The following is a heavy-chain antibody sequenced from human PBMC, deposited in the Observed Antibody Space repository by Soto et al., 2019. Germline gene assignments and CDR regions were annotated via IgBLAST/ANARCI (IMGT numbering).Heavy chain of an antibody. CDR1: GYTLTSYG. CDR2: INAGSGNT. J-gene: IGHJ6*02. D-gene: IGHD3-10*01. Sequence: ASVKVSCKACGYTLTSYGLHWVRQAPGQRLEWMGWINAGSGNTKYSQKFQGRVTITRDTSASTVYMGLSSLRSEDTAVYYCTIYRHGATPYGISVRAQHTTVPVS. V-gene: IGHV1-3*01. CDR3: TIYRHGATPYGISV.